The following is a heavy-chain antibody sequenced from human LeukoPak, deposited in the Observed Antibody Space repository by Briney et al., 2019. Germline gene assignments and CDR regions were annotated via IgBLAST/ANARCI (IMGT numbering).Heavy chain of an antibody. J-gene: IGHJ4*02. V-gene: IGHV3-33*01. Sequence: SGRSLRLSCAASGFTFSSYGMHWVRQAPGKGLEWVAVIWYDGSNKYYADSVKGRFTISRDNSKNTLYLQMNSLRAEDTAVYYCARVADYGALDYWGQGTLVTVSS. CDR2: IWYDGSNK. CDR1: GFTFSSYG. CDR3: ARVADYGALDY. D-gene: IGHD4/OR15-4a*01.